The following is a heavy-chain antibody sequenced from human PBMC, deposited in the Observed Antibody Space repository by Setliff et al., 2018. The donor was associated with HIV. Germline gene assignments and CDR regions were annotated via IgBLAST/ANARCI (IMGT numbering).Heavy chain of an antibody. D-gene: IGHD1-20*01. CDR1: GFTFTTFW. Sequence: GGSLRLSCAASGFTFTTFWMSLVRQAPGKGLEWVANIRQDGGEKYYVDSVKGRFTISRDNAKKSLYLQMNSLRAEDTAMYYCARYNWNPLGYRFDYWGQGTLVTVSS. CDR2: IRQDGGEK. CDR3: ARYNWNPLGYRFDY. J-gene: IGHJ4*02. V-gene: IGHV3-7*03.